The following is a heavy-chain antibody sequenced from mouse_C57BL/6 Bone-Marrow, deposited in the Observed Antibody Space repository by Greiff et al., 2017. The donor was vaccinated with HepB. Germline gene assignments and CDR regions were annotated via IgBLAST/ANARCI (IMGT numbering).Heavy chain of an antibody. Sequence: QVQLMESGPGLVQPSQSLSITCPVSGFSLTSYGVHWVRQSPGKGLEWLGVIWSGGSTDYNAAFISRLSISKDNSKSHVFFKMNSLQADDTAIYYCASPLGWLLRFDYWGKGTTLTVSS. D-gene: IGHD2-3*01. J-gene: IGHJ2*01. CDR2: IWSGGST. V-gene: IGHV2-2*01. CDR1: GFSLTSYG. CDR3: ASPLGWLLRFDY.